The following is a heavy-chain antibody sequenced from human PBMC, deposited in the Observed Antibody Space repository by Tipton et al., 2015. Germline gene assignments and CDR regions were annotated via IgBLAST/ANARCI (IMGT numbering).Heavy chain of an antibody. CDR3: ARSGGYGWDF. Sequence: GSLRLSCAASGFTFSTEWMHWVRQAPGKGLEWVAIIKQDGSEKYYVDSVKGRFTISRDNAKNSLHLQLNNLRAEDTAVYYCARSGGYGWDFWGQGTLVTVSS. CDR1: GFTFSTEW. J-gene: IGHJ4*02. D-gene: IGHD5-12*01. CDR2: IKQDGSEK. V-gene: IGHV3-7*01.